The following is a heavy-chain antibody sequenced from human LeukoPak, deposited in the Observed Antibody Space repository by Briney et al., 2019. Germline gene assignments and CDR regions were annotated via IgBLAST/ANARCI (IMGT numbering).Heavy chain of an antibody. CDR2: INHSGST. V-gene: IGHV4-34*01. Sequence: PSETLSLTCAVYGGSFSGYYWSWIRQPPGKGLEWIGEINHSGSTNYNPSLKSRVTISVDTSKNQFSLKLSSVTAADTAVYFCARRGYSYGLWGQGTLVTVSS. J-gene: IGHJ4*02. CDR3: ARRGYSYGL. D-gene: IGHD5-18*01. CDR1: GGSFSGYY.